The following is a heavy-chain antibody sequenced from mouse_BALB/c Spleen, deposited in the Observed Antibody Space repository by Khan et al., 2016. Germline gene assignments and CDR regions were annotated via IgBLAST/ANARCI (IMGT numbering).Heavy chain of an antibody. D-gene: IGHD1-1*01. J-gene: IGHJ4*01. Sequence: QLQQSGAELVKPGASVKMSCKASGFTFTSYWINWVKQRPGQGLEWIGDIYPGRGITNYTEKFKSKDTLTIDNSSSTAYMQLISLTSEYSAVYYYSRSGGYYDYYAIDYWGQGTSVTVSS. CDR2: IYPGRGIT. CDR1: GFTFTSYW. V-gene: IGHV1-55*01. CDR3: SRSGGYYDYYAIDY.